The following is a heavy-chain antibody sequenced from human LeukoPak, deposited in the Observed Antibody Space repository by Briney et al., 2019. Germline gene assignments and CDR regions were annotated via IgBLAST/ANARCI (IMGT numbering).Heavy chain of an antibody. J-gene: IGHJ4*02. CDR3: ARGRNDYESIDFPLMLY. Sequence: GASVKVSCKTSGYTFANYDINWVRQATGQGLEWMGWMNPNNGDTAYAQKFQDRVTFTRDKSIGTVYMELSSLRSEDTAVYYCARGRNDYESIDFPLMLYWGQGTLVTVSS. D-gene: IGHD4/OR15-4a*01. CDR1: GYTFANYD. V-gene: IGHV1-8*03. CDR2: MNPNNGDT.